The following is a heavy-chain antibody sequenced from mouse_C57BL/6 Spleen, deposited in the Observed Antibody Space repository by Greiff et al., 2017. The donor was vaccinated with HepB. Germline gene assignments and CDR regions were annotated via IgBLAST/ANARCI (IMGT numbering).Heavy chain of an antibody. Sequence: VKLQESGAELVRPGTSVKVSCKASGYAFTNYLIEWVKQRPGQGLEWIGVINPGSGGTNYNEKFKGKATLTADKSSSTAYMQLSSLTSEDSAVYFCAREEDSNYGGYWGQGTTLTVSS. CDR2: INPGSGGT. D-gene: IGHD2-5*01. V-gene: IGHV1-54*01. J-gene: IGHJ2*01. CDR1: GYAFTNYL. CDR3: AREEDSNYGGY.